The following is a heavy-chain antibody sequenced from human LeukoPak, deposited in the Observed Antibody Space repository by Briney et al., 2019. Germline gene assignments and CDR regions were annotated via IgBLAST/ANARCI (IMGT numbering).Heavy chain of an antibody. Sequence: ASVKVSCKASGYTFTDYYIHWVRQAPGQGLEWMGIINPSGGSTVYAQKFQGRVTMTTDMSTSIVYMNLSSLKSEDTAVYYCARHRQITVVNGEFDYWGQGTLVTVSS. D-gene: IGHD4-23*01. J-gene: IGHJ4*02. CDR2: INPSGGST. CDR1: GYTFTDYY. CDR3: ARHRQITVVNGEFDY. V-gene: IGHV1-46*01.